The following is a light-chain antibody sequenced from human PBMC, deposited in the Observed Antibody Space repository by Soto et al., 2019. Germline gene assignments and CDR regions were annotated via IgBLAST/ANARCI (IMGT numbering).Light chain of an antibody. V-gene: IGLV1-47*01. CDR1: SSNIGSNY. CDR3: AAWDDSLSGRS. Sequence: QSVLTQPPSASGTPGQRVTISCSGSSSNIGSNYVYWYQQLPGTAPKLLIYRNNQRPSGVPDRFSGSKSGTSASLAISGLRSEDEAGYYCAAWDDSLSGRSFGTGTKLTVL. CDR2: RNN. J-gene: IGLJ1*01.